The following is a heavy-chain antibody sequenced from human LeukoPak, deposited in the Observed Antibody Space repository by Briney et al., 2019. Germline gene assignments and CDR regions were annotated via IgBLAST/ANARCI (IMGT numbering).Heavy chain of an antibody. D-gene: IGHD3-22*01. V-gene: IGHV4-59*08. CDR1: GDSISEYC. CDR2: IYVSGNT. Sequence: SETLSLTCSVSGDSISEYCWGWIRQPPGKGLEWIGYIYVSGNTNYNPSLKSRVTLSLDTSKNQFSLKLNSVTAADTAVYYCASYYDSSGPTFDNWGQGALVTVSS. J-gene: IGHJ4*02. CDR3: ASYYDSSGPTFDN.